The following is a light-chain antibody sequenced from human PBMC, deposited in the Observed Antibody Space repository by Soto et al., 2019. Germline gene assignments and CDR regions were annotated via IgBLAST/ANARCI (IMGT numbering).Light chain of an antibody. CDR2: LGS. Sequence: EIVLTQSPLSLPVTLGEPASISCRSSQSLLQSNGYTFLDWYLQKPGXYPXLLIYLGSNRASGVPDRFSGSGSGTDFTLKIGRVEAEDVGVYYCMQVLEAWTFGQGTKVDIK. CDR1: QSLLQSNGYTF. V-gene: IGKV2-28*01. J-gene: IGKJ1*01. CDR3: MQVLEAWT.